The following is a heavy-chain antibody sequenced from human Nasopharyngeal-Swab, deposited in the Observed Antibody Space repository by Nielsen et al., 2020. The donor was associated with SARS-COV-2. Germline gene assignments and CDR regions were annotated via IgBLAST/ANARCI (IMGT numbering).Heavy chain of an antibody. V-gene: IGHV4-39*07. Sequence: LSLTCTVSGGSISSSSYYWGWNRQPPGKGLEWIGSIYYSGSTYYNPSLKSRVTISVDTSKNQFSLKLSSVTAADTAVYYCARGALYSSGWYGYWGQGTLVTVSS. CDR2: IYYSGST. CDR3: ARGALYSSGWYGY. CDR1: GGSISSSSYY. J-gene: IGHJ4*02. D-gene: IGHD6-19*01.